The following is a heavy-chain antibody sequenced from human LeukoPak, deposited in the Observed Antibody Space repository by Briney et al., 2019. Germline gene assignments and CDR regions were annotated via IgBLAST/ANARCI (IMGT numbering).Heavy chain of an antibody. V-gene: IGHV4-38-2*02. D-gene: IGHD5-18*01. CDR1: GYSTSSGYY. CDR3: ARDRRYSYGYRGAFDI. Sequence: SETLSLTCTVSGYSTSSGYYWGWIRQPPGKGLEWIGSIYHSGSTYYNPSLKSRVTISVDTSKNQFSLKLSSVTAADTAVYYCARDRRYSYGYRGAFDIWGQGTMVTVSS. J-gene: IGHJ3*02. CDR2: IYHSGST.